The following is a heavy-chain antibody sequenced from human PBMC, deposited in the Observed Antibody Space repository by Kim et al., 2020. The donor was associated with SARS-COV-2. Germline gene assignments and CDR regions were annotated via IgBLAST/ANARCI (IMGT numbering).Heavy chain of an antibody. V-gene: IGHV3-23*01. CDR1: GFTFSSYA. CDR3: AKGVSRITMIVVVNKPYYFDY. Sequence: GGSLRLSCAASGFTFSSYAMSWVRQAPGKGLEWVSAISGSGGSTYYADSVKGRFTISRDNSKNTLYLQMNSLRAEDTAVYYCAKGVSRITMIVVVNKPYYFDYWGQGTLVTVSS. D-gene: IGHD3-22*01. J-gene: IGHJ4*02. CDR2: ISGSGGST.